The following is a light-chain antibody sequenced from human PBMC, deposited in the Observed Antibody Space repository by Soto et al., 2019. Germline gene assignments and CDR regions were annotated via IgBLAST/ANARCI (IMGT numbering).Light chain of an antibody. CDR2: DAS. V-gene: IGKV1-5*01. Sequence: IQMTQSPSTLSASVGDRVTITCRASQSMNDWLAWYQQKPGKPPKVLIYDASSLQSGVPSRFSGSGSGTEFTLTIGSLQPDDVATYYCLRYNAFSQTFGQGTRWIS. CDR1: QSMNDW. J-gene: IGKJ1*01. CDR3: LRYNAFSQT.